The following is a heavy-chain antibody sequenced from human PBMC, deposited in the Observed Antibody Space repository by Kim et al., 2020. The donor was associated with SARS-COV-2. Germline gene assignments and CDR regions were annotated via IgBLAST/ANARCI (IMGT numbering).Heavy chain of an antibody. CDR2: IYSGGST. CDR1: GFTVSSNY. Sequence: GGSLRLSCAASGFTVSSNYMSWVRQAPGKGLEWVSVIYSGGSTYYADSVKGRFTISRDNSKNTLYLQMNSLRAEDTAVYYCARDYCTGGVCQGGYYYYGMDVWGQGTTVTVSS. V-gene: IGHV3-53*01. J-gene: IGHJ6*02. CDR3: ARDYCTGGVCQGGYYYYGMDV. D-gene: IGHD2-8*02.